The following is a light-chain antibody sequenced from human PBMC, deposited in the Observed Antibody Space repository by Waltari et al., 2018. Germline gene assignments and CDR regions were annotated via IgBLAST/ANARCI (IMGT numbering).Light chain of an antibody. V-gene: IGKV3-20*01. J-gene: IGKJ1*01. CDR3: QHYVRLPVT. CDR1: QSVSRA. Sequence: EIVLTQSPATLSLSPGERVTLTCRASQSVSRALAWYQHKPGQAPRLLIYGASSRATGLPDRFSGSGSGTDFSLTISRLEPEDFAVYYCQHYVRLPVTFGQGTKVEIK. CDR2: GAS.